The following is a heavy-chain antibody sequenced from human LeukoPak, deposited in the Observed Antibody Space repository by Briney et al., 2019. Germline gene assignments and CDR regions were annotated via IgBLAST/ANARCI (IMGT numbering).Heavy chain of an antibody. Sequence: GGSLRLSCAASGFTFSSYSMNWVRQAPGKGLEWVSSTSSSSSYIYYADSVKGRFTISRDNAKNSLYLQMNSLGAEDTAVYYCARDAPINSSSWYWFDPWGQGTLVTVSS. CDR3: ARDAPINSSSWYWFDP. V-gene: IGHV3-21*01. CDR2: TSSSSSYI. CDR1: GFTFSSYS. J-gene: IGHJ5*02. D-gene: IGHD6-13*01.